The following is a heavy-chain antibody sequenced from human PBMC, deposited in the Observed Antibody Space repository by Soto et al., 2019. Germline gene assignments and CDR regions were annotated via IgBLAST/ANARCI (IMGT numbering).Heavy chain of an antibody. CDR3: ARAGRITIFGVVTLGTGYGMDV. J-gene: IGHJ6*02. D-gene: IGHD3-3*01. V-gene: IGHV1-8*01. CDR1: GYTFTSYD. Sequence: ASVKVSCKASGYTFTSYDINWVRQATGQGLEWMGWMNPNSGNTGYAQKFQGRVTMTRNTSISTAYMELSSLRSEDTAVYYCARAGRITIFGVVTLGTGYGMDVWGQGTTVTVSS. CDR2: MNPNSGNT.